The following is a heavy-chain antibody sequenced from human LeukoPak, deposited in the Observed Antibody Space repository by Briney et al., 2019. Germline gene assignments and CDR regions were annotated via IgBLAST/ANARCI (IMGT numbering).Heavy chain of an antibody. Sequence: PGGSLRLSCAVSGFTLNNYWMSWVRQTPGKGLEWVANIKEDGSEKYYVDSVKGRFTISRDTAKNSLFLQMNYLRAEGTAVYYCARGHMAIWGQGTMVTVSS. CDR3: ARGHMAI. J-gene: IGHJ3*02. V-gene: IGHV3-7*01. D-gene: IGHD5-24*01. CDR2: IKEDGSEK. CDR1: GFTLNNYW.